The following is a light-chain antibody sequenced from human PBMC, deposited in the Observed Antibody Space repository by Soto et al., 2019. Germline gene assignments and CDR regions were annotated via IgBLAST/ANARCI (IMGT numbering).Light chain of an antibody. V-gene: IGKV3-15*01. J-gene: IGKJ1*01. CDR1: QSVSSN. CDR2: GAS. CDR3: QQYNNWTRT. Sequence: EIVMTQSPATLSVSPGERSTLSCRDSQSVSSNLAWYQPTPGQAPRIFIYGASTRDTGIPARFSCSGAGPECTRTISSLQSEDVEVDYCQQYNNWTRTFGQGTKVDIK.